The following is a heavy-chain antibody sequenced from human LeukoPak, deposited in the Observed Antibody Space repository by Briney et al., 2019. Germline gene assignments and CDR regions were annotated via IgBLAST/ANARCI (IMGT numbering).Heavy chain of an antibody. CDR1: GGSISNSDYY. J-gene: IGHJ4*02. CDR2: IYYSGST. V-gene: IGHV4-61*05. CDR3: ASQAVRLGPFDY. D-gene: IGHD6-19*01. Sequence: SETLSLTCTVSGGSISNSDYYWGWIRQPPGKGLEWIGYIYYSGSTNYNPSLKSRVTISVDTSKNQFSLKLSSVTAADTAVYYCASQAVRLGPFDYWGQGTLVTVSS.